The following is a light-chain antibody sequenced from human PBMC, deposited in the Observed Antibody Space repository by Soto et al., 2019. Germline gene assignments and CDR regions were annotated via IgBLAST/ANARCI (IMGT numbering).Light chain of an antibody. J-gene: IGKJ3*01. V-gene: IGKV3-20*01. Sequence: EIVLTQSPGTLSLSPGERATLSCRASQSVSSSYLAWYQQKPGQAPRLLIYGASSRATGIPDRFNGSGSVTDFALTISRLELEDSAVYYCQQYGVSPLTFGPGTKVEIK. CDR2: GAS. CDR1: QSVSSSY. CDR3: QQYGVSPLT.